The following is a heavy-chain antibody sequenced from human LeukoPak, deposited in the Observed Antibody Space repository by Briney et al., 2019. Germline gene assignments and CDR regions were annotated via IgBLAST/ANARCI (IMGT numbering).Heavy chain of an antibody. Sequence: GGSLRLSCAASGFIFSSYWMSWVRQAPGKGLEWVANIKQDGSEKYYVDSVKGRFTISRDNAKNSLFLQMNSLRAEDTAVYYCVREYCSGGSCSDAFDIWGQGTMVTVSS. V-gene: IGHV3-7*01. CDR2: IKQDGSEK. D-gene: IGHD2-15*01. CDR1: GFIFSSYW. CDR3: VREYCSGGSCSDAFDI. J-gene: IGHJ3*02.